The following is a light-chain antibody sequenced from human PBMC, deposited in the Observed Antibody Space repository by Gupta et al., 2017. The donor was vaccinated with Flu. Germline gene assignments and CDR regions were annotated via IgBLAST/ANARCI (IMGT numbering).Light chain of an antibody. CDR1: QSVLSSENKNY. CDR3: QQYYGTSYN. V-gene: IGKV4-1*01. J-gene: IGKJ2*01. CDR2: WAS. Sequence: DIVMTQSPDSLAVSLGERATLNCKSSQSVLSSENKNYLAWYQQKPGQPPKLLIYWASTRESGVPDRFSGSGSGTDFTLTISSLQAEDVAVYYCQQYYGTSYNFGQGTKLEIK.